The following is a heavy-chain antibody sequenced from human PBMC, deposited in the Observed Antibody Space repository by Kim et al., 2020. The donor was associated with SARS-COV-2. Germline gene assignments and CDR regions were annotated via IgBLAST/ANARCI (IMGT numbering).Heavy chain of an antibody. CDR1: GGSISSSSYY. CDR3: ATYGSGSWAFDY. J-gene: IGHJ4*02. Sequence: SETLSLTCTVSGGSISSSSYYWGWIRQPPGKGLEWIGSIYYSGSTYYNPSLKSRVTISVDTSKNQFSLKLSSVTAADTAVYYCATYGSGSWAFDYWGQGTRVTVSS. CDR2: IYYSGST. V-gene: IGHV4-39*01. D-gene: IGHD3-10*01.